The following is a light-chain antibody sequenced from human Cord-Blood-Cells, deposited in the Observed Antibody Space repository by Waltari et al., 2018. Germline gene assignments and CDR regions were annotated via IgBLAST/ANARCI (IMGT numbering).Light chain of an antibody. CDR3: CSYAGSSTWV. CDR2: EGS. V-gene: IGLV2-23*01. CDR1: SRDVGSYNL. Sequence: QSALTQPASVSGSPGQSITIPCPGTSRDVGSYNLLSWYQQHPGKAPKPMIYEGSKRPSGVSNRFSGSKSGNTASLTISGLQAEDEADYYCCSYAGSSTWVFGGGTKLTVL. J-gene: IGLJ3*02.